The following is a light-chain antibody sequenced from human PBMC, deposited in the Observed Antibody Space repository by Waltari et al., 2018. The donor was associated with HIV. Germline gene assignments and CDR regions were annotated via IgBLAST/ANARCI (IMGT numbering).Light chain of an antibody. CDR3: SSYSARGFVA. Sequence: HSALTQPASVSGSPGQSITISCTGPTSDFATFCFFFCYQQSPGRAPRLSIFEVYFRPSGVSQRFSGSKSGDTASLTISALRAEDEADYFCSSYSARGFVAFGGGTKVTVL. V-gene: IGLV2-14*01. CDR2: EVY. CDR1: TSDFATFCF. J-gene: IGLJ3*02.